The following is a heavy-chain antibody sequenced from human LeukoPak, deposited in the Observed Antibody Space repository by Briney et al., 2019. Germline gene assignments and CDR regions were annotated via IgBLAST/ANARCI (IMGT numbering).Heavy chain of an antibody. Sequence: NASETLSLTCAAYGGSFSGYYWSWIRQPPGRGLEWIGEINHSGSTNYNPSLKSRVTISVDTSKNQFSLKLSSVTAADTAVYYCARGIRYSSGWFYYYYGMDVWGQGTTVTVSS. CDR3: ARGIRYSSGWFYYYYGMDV. V-gene: IGHV4-34*01. CDR2: INHSGST. D-gene: IGHD6-19*01. J-gene: IGHJ6*02. CDR1: GGSFSGYY.